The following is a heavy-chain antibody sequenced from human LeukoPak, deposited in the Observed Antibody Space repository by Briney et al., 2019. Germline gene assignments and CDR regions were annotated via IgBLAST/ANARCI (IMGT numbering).Heavy chain of an antibody. CDR3: AKDRDGYNGNFDY. CDR1: GFTFDDYA. Sequence: GGSLRLSCAPSGFTFDDYAMHWVRQTPGKGLGWVSGISWNSGAIGYADSVKGRFTISRDNAKNSLYLQMNSLRAEDTALYYCAKDRDGYNGNFDYWGQGNLVTVSS. CDR2: ISWNSGAI. J-gene: IGHJ4*02. D-gene: IGHD5-24*01. V-gene: IGHV3-9*01.